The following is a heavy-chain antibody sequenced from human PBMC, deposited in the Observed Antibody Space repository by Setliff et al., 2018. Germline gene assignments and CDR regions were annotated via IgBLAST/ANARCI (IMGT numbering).Heavy chain of an antibody. Sequence: GGSLRLSCAASGFTFSSYAMHWVRQAPGKGLEWVAVISDDGNNEYYADSVKGRCTISRDNSKNTLYLQMSSPTTEDTAVYYCARGPLGDYADFYYYMDVWGMGTTVTVSS. CDR2: ISDDGNNE. CDR3: ARGPLGDYADFYYYMDV. J-gene: IGHJ6*03. CDR1: GFTFSSYA. D-gene: IGHD4-17*01. V-gene: IGHV3-30*04.